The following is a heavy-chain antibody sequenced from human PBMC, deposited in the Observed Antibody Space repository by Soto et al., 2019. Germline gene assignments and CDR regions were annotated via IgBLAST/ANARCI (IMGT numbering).Heavy chain of an antibody. V-gene: IGHV5-10-1*01. CDR3: ARQIYDSDTGPNFQYYFDS. CDR2: IDPSDSQT. CDR1: GYSFAGYW. D-gene: IGHD3-22*01. J-gene: IGHJ4*02. Sequence: GESLKISCKGSGYSFAGYWITWVRQKPGKGLEWMGRIDPSDSQTYYSPSFRGHVTISVTKSITTVFLQWSSLRATDTAMYYCARQIYDSDTGPNFQYYFDSWGQGTPVTVSS.